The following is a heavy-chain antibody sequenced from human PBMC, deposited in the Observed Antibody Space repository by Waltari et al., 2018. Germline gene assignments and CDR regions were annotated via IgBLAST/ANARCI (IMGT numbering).Heavy chain of an antibody. V-gene: IGHV3-13*01. Sequence: EVQLVESGGGLVQPGGSLRLSCAASGFTFSSYDMHWARQPTGKGLEWVSGIGTAAGDTYYPVSVKGRFTISRDNAKNSLYLQMNNLRVADTAVYFCARGRGTNYFDYWGQGILVAVSS. CDR2: IGTAAGDT. CDR3: ARGRGTNYFDY. D-gene: IGHD1-26*01. CDR1: GFTFSSYD. J-gene: IGHJ4*02.